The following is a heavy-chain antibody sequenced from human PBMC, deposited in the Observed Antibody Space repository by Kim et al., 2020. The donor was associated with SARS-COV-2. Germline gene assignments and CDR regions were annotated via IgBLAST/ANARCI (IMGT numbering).Heavy chain of an antibody. CDR2: IYSGGST. Sequence: GGSLRLSCAASVFTVSSNYMSWVRQAPGKGLEWVSVIYSGGSTYYADSVKGRFTISRDNSKNTLYLQMNSLRAEDTAVYYCARAPDYGAPVRPWYFDLWGRGTLVTVSS. CDR3: ARAPDYGAPVRPWYFDL. V-gene: IGHV3-53*01. CDR1: VFTVSSNY. D-gene: IGHD4-17*01. J-gene: IGHJ2*01.